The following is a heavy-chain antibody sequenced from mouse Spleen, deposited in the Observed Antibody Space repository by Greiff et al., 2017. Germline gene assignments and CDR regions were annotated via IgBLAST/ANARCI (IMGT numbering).Heavy chain of an antibody. D-gene: IGHD1-1*01. Sequence: DVMLVESGGGLVKPGGSLKLSCAASGFTFSSYAMSWVRQTPEKRLEWVASISSGGSTYYPDSVKGRFTISRDNARNILYLQMSSLRSEDTAMYYCARRGSSYDAMDYWGQGTSVTVSS. CDR1: GFTFSSYA. CDR3: ARRGSSYDAMDY. V-gene: IGHV5-6-5*01. CDR2: ISSGGST. J-gene: IGHJ4*01.